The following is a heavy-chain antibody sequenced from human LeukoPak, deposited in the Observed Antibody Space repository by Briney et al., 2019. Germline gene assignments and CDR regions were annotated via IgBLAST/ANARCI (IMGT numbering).Heavy chain of an antibody. CDR2: ISSSSSYI. J-gene: IGHJ5*02. Sequence: GGSLRLSCAASGFTYSSYTMNWVRQAPGKGLEWVSSISSSSSYIYYADSVKGRFTISRDNAKNSLYLQMNSLRADDTAVYYCARDSLWSGYYPYNWFDPWGQGTLVTVSS. CDR1: GFTYSSYT. D-gene: IGHD3-3*01. V-gene: IGHV3-21*01. CDR3: ARDSLWSGYYPYNWFDP.